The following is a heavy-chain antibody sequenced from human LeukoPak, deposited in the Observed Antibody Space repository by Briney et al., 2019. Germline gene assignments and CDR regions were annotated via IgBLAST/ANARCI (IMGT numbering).Heavy chain of an antibody. CDR2: INPNSGGT. Sequence: GASVKVSCKASGYTFTGYYMHWVRRAPGQGLEWMGWINPNSGGTNYAQKFQGRVTMTRDTSISTAYMELSRLRSDDTAVYYCAREEGATDAFDIWGQGTMVTVSS. V-gene: IGHV1-2*02. CDR3: AREEGATDAFDI. D-gene: IGHD1-26*01. CDR1: GYTFTGYY. J-gene: IGHJ3*02.